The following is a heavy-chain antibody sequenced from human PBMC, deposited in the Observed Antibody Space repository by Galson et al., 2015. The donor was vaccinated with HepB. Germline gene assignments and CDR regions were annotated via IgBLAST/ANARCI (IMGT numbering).Heavy chain of an antibody. Sequence: SVKVSCRASGYTFTSYAMNWVRQAPGQGLEWMGWINTNTGNPTYAQGFTGRFVFSLDTSVSTAYLQISSLKAEDTAVYYCARVLPGPKNYYDSSGSFGYWGQGTPVTVSS. CDR1: GYTFTSYA. CDR3: ARVLPGPKNYYDSSGSFGY. D-gene: IGHD3-22*01. J-gene: IGHJ4*02. V-gene: IGHV7-4-1*02. CDR2: INTNTGNP.